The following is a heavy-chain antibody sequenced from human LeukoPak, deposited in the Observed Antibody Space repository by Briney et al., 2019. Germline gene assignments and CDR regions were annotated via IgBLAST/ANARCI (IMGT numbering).Heavy chain of an antibody. CDR3: ARLDDGGDYFDY. Sequence: GGSLRLSCAASGFTFSSYSMNWVRQAPGKGLEWVSSISSSSSYIYYADSVKGRFTISRDNAKNSLYLQMNSLRAEDTAVYYCARLDDGGDYFDYWGQGTLVTVSS. D-gene: IGHD1-1*01. J-gene: IGHJ4*02. V-gene: IGHV3-21*04. CDR2: ISSSSSYI. CDR1: GFTFSSYS.